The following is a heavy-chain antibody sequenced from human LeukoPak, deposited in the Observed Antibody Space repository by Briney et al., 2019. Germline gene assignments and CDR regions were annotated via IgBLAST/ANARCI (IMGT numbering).Heavy chain of an antibody. D-gene: IGHD1-26*01. V-gene: IGHV1-8*01. CDR2: MNLNSGNT. J-gene: IGHJ4*02. CDR3: ARVTGSIDY. CDR1: GYTFTSYD. Sequence: ASVKVSCKASGYTFTSYDINGVRQATGQGLEWMGWMNLNSGNTGYAQKFQGRVTMTRDTSISTAYMELSTLTSNDTAVYYCARVTGSIDYWGQGTLVTVSS.